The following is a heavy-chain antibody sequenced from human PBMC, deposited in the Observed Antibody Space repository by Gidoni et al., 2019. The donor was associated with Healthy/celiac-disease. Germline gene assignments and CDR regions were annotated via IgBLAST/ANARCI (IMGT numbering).Heavy chain of an antibody. V-gene: IGHV3-23*01. Sequence: EVQLLESGGGWVQPGGSLRLSGAASGCTCSSYAMSWVRQAPGKGLEGVSAISGSGGSTYYAASVKGRFTISRDNSKNTLYLQMNSLRAADTAVYYCAKEGGLVGYSYGYFVYWGQGTLVTVSS. CDR2: ISGSGGST. J-gene: IGHJ4*02. D-gene: IGHD5-18*01. CDR1: GCTCSSYA. CDR3: AKEGGLVGYSYGYFVY.